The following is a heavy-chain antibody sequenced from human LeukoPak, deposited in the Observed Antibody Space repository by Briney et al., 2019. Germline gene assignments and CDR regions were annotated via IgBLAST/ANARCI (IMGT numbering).Heavy chain of an antibody. CDR2: IYYSGST. J-gene: IGHJ3*02. V-gene: IGHV4-39*07. Sequence: KASETLSLTCTVSGGSISSSSYYWGWIRQPPGKGLEWIGSIYYSGSTNYNPSLKSRVTMSVDTSKNQFSLKLSSVTAADTAVYYCARDRKLWFGGDAFDIWGQGTMVTVSS. D-gene: IGHD3-10*01. CDR3: ARDRKLWFGGDAFDI. CDR1: GGSISSSSYY.